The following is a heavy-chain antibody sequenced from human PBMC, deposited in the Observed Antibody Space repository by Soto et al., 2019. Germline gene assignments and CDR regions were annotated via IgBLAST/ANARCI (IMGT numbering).Heavy chain of an antibody. Sequence: LSLTCTVSGGSITNDNYYWGWIRQPPGKGLEWIGYVYYSGSSHYNPSLKSRLIISMDTSKNQFSLRLSSVTAADTAVYYCAATSGFDNSGSPYWGQGALVTSPQ. V-gene: IGHV4-30-4*01. CDR1: GGSITNDNYY. CDR3: AATSGFDNSGSPY. CDR2: VYYSGSS. J-gene: IGHJ4*02. D-gene: IGHD3-22*01.